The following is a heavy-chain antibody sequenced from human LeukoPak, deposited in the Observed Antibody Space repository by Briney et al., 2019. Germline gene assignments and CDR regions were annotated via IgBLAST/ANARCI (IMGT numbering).Heavy chain of an antibody. CDR1: GFTFSSYE. CDR3: ARESSGGYYFDVFDI. CDR2: ISSSGSTM. V-gene: IGHV3-48*03. Sequence: AGGSLRLSCAASGFTFSSYEMNWVRQAPGKGLEWVSYISSSGSTMYYADSVKGRFTISRDNAKNSLYLQMNSLRAEDTAFYYCARESSGGYYFDVFDIWGQGTMVTVSS. D-gene: IGHD3-22*01. J-gene: IGHJ3*02.